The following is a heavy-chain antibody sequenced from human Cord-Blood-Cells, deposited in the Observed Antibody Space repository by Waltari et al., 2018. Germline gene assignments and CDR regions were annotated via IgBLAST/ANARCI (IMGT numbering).Heavy chain of an antibody. V-gene: IGHV3-33*01. CDR3: ARDRFGTFFDY. D-gene: IGHD3-16*01. Sequence: QVQLVESGGGVVQPGRSLRLSCAASGFTFSSYSMHWVRQAPGKGLEWVAVIWYDGSNKYYADSVKGRFTISRDNSKNTLYLQMNSLRAEDTAVYYCARDRFGTFFDYWGQGTLVTVSS. J-gene: IGHJ4*02. CDR2: IWYDGSNK. CDR1: GFTFSSYS.